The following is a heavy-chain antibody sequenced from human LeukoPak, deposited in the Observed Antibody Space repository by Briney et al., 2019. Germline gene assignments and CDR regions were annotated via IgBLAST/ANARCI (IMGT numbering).Heavy chain of an antibody. J-gene: IGHJ2*01. CDR1: GYTFTSYG. V-gene: IGHV1-18*01. CDR3: ASRSGYSYGLSWYFDL. CDR2: ISAYNGNT. D-gene: IGHD5-18*01. Sequence: GASVKVSCKASGYTFTSYGISWVRQAPGQGLEWMGWISAYNGNTNYAQKLQGRVTMTTDTSTSTAYMELRSLRSDDTAVYYCASRSGYSYGLSWYFDLWGRGNLVTVSS.